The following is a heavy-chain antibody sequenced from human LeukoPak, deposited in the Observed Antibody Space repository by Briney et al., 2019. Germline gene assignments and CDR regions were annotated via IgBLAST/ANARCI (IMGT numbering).Heavy chain of an antibody. CDR1: GYSISSDYY. CDR2: LSDVGTN. CDR3: ARDKAPGGKRWFDP. D-gene: IGHD4-23*01. J-gene: IGHJ5*02. Sequence: SETLSLTCTVSGYSISSDYYWSWIRQHPGKGLEWIGYLSDVGTNDYNPSLKGRVTISRDTSKNQFSLRLSSVTAADAAVYHCARDKAPGGKRWFDPWGQGALVIVSS. V-gene: IGHV4-61*01.